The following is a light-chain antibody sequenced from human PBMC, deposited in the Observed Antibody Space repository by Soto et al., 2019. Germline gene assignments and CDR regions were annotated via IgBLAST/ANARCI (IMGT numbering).Light chain of an antibody. J-gene: IGKJ1*01. CDR1: QSINKW. Sequence: DIQMTQSPSTLSASPGDRVIITCRASQSINKWLAWYQQRPGEAPKRLIYKASHLQSGVPSRFSGSGSGTEFSLPTSSLQPADFATYYCQQYNYYTWTFGQGTKVEIK. CDR2: KAS. V-gene: IGKV1-5*03. CDR3: QQYNYYTWT.